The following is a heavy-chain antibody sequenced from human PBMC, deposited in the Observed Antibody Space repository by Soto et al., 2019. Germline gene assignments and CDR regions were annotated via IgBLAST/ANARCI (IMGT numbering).Heavy chain of an antibody. CDR2: FSLSGTT. D-gene: IGHD2-15*01. Sequence: XETLSLTCTVAGSSITGSSYWSWIRQPAVKGLEWIGRFSLSGTTNYNPSLRGRVTMSADVSKNQFSLRLTSVTAADTALYYCARGMTPLGAPAWYYFDCWGPGTLVTAPQ. CDR1: GSSITGSSY. J-gene: IGHJ4*02. V-gene: IGHV4-4*07. CDR3: ARGMTPLGAPAWYYFDC.